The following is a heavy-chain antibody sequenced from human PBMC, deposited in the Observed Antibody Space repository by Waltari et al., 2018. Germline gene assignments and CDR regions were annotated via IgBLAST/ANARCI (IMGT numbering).Heavy chain of an antibody. CDR3: ARGGRITIFGVVISLDY. Sequence: GLVQPGGSLRLSCAASGFTFSSYWMHWVRQAPGKGLVWVSRINSDGSSTSYADSVKGRFTISRDNAKNTLYLQMNSLRAEDTAVYYCARGGRITIFGVVISLDYWGQGTLVTVSS. CDR1: GFTFSSYW. J-gene: IGHJ4*02. V-gene: IGHV3-74*01. CDR2: INSDGSST. D-gene: IGHD3-3*01.